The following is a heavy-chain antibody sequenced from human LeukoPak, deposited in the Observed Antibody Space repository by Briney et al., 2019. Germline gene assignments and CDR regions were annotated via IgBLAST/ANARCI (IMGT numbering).Heavy chain of an antibody. Sequence: PSQTLSLTCTVSGGSINSDNYYWNWIRQPAGKGLEWIGRISSSGTTNYNPSLNSRVTKSLDTSKNQFSLMLNSVTAADTAVYYCAREWSFWGQGTKVTVSS. CDR3: AREWSF. D-gene: IGHD3-10*01. CDR1: GGSINSDNYY. CDR2: ISSSGTT. V-gene: IGHV4-61*02. J-gene: IGHJ3*01.